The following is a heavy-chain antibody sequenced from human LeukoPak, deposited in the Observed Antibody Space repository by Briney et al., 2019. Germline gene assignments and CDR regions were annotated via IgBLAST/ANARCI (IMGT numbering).Heavy chain of an antibody. CDR1: GGSISSSSYY. Sequence: SETLSLTCTVSGGSISSSSYYWGWIRQPPGKGLEWIGSIYYSGSTYYNPSLKSRVTISVDTSKNQFSLKLSSVTAADTAVYYCARALQYYYDSSGTIFGYWGQGTLVTVSS. CDR3: ARALQYYYDSSGTIFGY. J-gene: IGHJ4*02. D-gene: IGHD3-22*01. V-gene: IGHV4-39*07. CDR2: IYYSGST.